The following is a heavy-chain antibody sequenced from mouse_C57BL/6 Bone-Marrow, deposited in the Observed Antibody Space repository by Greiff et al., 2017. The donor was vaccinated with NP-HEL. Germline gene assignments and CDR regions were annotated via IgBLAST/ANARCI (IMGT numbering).Heavy chain of an antibody. CDR1: GYTFTSYW. V-gene: IGHV1-7*01. J-gene: IGHJ4*01. D-gene: IGHD1-1*01. CDR3: ASLITTVVAEYAMDY. Sequence: QVQLQQSGAELAKPGASVKLSCKASGYTFTSYWLHWVKQRPGQGLEWIGYINPSSGYTKYNQKFKDKATLTADKSSSTAYMQLSSLTYEDSAVYYCASLITTVVAEYAMDYWGQGTSVTVSS. CDR2: INPSSGYT.